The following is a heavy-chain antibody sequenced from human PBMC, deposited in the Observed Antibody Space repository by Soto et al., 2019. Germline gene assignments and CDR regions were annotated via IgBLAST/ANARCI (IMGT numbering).Heavy chain of an antibody. D-gene: IGHD6-6*01. CDR3: AKVRAARHYYYYGMDV. Sequence: GGSLRLSCAASGFTFSSYAMSWVRQAPGKGLEWVSAISGSGGSTYYAESVKGRFTISRDNSKNTLYLQMNSLRAEDTAVYYCAKVRAARHYYYYGMDVWGQGTTVTVSS. J-gene: IGHJ6*02. V-gene: IGHV3-23*01. CDR2: ISGSGGST. CDR1: GFTFSSYA.